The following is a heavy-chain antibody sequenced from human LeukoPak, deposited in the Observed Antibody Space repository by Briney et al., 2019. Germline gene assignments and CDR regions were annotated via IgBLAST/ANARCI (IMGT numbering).Heavy chain of an antibody. V-gene: IGHV4-61*08. D-gene: IGHD5-18*01. CDR2: IYYSAST. J-gene: IGHJ4*02. CDR3: ARGSRGYSYG. Sequence: TSETLSLTCTVSGGSVSSGGYYWSWIRQPPGKGLEWIGYIYYSASTNYNPSLKSRVTISVDTSNNQFSLKLSSVTAADTAVYYCARGSRGYSYGWGQGTLVTVSS. CDR1: GGSVSSGGYY.